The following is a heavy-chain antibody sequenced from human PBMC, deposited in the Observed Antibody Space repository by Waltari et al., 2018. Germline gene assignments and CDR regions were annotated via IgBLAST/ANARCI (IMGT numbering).Heavy chain of an antibody. CDR2: IYHSGST. J-gene: IGHJ5*02. CDR1: GYSISSGYH. D-gene: IGHD6-13*01. Sequence: HVQLPESGPGLVKPSETLSLTGTVSGYSISSGYHWRWIRQPPGKGLEWIGSIYHSGSTYYNPSLKSRVTISVDTSKNQFSLKLSSVTAADTAVYYCAREGPGAAAESDWFDPWGQGTLVTVSS. CDR3: AREGPGAAAESDWFDP. V-gene: IGHV4-38-2*02.